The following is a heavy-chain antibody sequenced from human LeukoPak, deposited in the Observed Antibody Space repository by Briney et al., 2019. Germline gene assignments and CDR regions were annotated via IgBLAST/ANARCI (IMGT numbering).Heavy chain of an antibody. V-gene: IGHV3-33*01. D-gene: IGHD3-16*01. CDR2: IWYDGSNK. J-gene: IGHJ4*02. CDR1: GFTFSSYG. Sequence: GRSLRHSCAASGFTFSSYGMHWVRQAPGKGLEWVAVIWYDGSNKYYADSVKGRFTISRDNSKNTLYLQMNSLRAEDTAVYYCARDPNGYVWGSGFDYWGQGTLVTVSS. CDR3: ARDPNGYVWGSGFDY.